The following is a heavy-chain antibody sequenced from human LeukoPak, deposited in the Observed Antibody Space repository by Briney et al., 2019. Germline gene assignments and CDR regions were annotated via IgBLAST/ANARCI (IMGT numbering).Heavy chain of an antibody. V-gene: IGHV4-59*01. CDR3: ARLGSGSSPHFDY. D-gene: IGHD1-26*01. J-gene: IGHJ4*02. CDR2: IYYSGST. Sequence: SETLSLTCAVSGGSISSYYWSWIRQPPGKGLEWIGYIYYSGSTNYNPSLKSRVTISVDTSKNQFSLKLSSVTAADTAVYYCARLGSGSSPHFDYWGQGTLVTVSS. CDR1: GGSISSYY.